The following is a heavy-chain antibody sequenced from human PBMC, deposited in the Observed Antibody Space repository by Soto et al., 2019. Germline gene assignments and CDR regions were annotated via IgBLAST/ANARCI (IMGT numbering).Heavy chain of an antibody. CDR1: GFTLENFW. D-gene: IGHD3-3*01. V-gene: IGHV3-74*01. J-gene: IGHJ5*02. CDR2: INGDGSTS. Sequence: EVQLVESGGGLVQPGGSLRLSCEVSGFTLENFWIHWVRQAPGKGLEWVSRINGDGSTSSYGDSVKGRFTISRENATDTVFLQLNSLTAEDTAVYYCVRESLITVFAVVTLFDPWGQGTRVTVSS. CDR3: VRESLITVFAVVTLFDP.